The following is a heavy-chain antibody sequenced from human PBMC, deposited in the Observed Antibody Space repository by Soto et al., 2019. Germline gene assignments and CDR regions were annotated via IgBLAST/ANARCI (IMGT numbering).Heavy chain of an antibody. CDR2: SYYSGTS. V-gene: IGHV4-39*01. D-gene: IGHD1-20*01. Sequence: SETLSLTCTVSGRSVRVQIYYWTWIRQTPGKGLEWVGSSYYSGTSYFNPALKGRVTISVDTSTNQFSLRLTSVTAADTAVYYCTRRYNWNDYYFDPWGQGTLVTVS. J-gene: IGHJ5*02. CDR3: TRRYNWNDYYFDP. CDR1: GRSVRVQIYY.